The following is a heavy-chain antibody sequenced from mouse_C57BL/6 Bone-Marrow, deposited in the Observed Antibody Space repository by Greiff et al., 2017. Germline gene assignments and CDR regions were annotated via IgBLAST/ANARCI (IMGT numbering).Heavy chain of an antibody. Sequence: QVQLKQSGPELVKPGASVKISCKASGYAFSSSWMNWVKQRPGKGLEWIGRIYPGDGDTNYNGKFKGKATLTADKSSSTAYMQLSSLTSEDSAVYFCAPYYYGSSPLAMDYWGQGTSVTVSS. D-gene: IGHD1-1*01. CDR3: APYYYGSSPLAMDY. CDR1: GYAFSSSW. CDR2: IYPGDGDT. V-gene: IGHV1-82*01. J-gene: IGHJ4*01.